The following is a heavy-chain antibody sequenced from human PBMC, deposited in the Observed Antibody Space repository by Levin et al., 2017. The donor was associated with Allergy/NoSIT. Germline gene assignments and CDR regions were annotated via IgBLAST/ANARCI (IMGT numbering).Heavy chain of an antibody. CDR3: ATDNYDFWSGYAY. V-gene: IGHV3-48*01. CDR2: ISSSSSTI. CDR1: GFTFSSYS. J-gene: IGHJ4*02. D-gene: IGHD3-3*01. Sequence: LSLTCAASGFTFSSYSMNWVRQAPGKGLEWVSYISSSSSTIYYADSVKGRFTISRDNAKNSLYLQMNSLRAEDTAVYYCATDNYDFWSGYAYWGQGTLVTVSS.